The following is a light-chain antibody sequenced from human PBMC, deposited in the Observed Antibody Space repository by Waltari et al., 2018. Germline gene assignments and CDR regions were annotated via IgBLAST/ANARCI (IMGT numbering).Light chain of an antibody. J-gene: IGKJ1*01. V-gene: IGKV3-15*01. Sequence: EIVMPQSHATLSVSAGERATPSCRASQSVSSNLAWYQQKPGQAPRLLIYGASTRATGIPARFSGSGSGTEFTLTISSLQSEDFAVYYCQQYNNWPPVRTFGQGTKVEIK. CDR1: QSVSSN. CDR2: GAS. CDR3: QQYNNWPPVRT.